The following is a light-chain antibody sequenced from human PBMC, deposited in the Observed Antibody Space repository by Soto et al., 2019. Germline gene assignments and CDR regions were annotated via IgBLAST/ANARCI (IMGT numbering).Light chain of an antibody. Sequence: QSVLTQLPSMSGAPGQRVTISCTGSSSNIGAGYDVHWYQQFPRTAPKLVIYNNNLRPSGVPDRFSGYKSGTSAFLDITGLQAEDEADYYCQSYDRTLSGSVFGGGTKVTVL. CDR2: NNN. CDR3: QSYDRTLSGSV. CDR1: SSNIGAGYD. V-gene: IGLV1-40*01. J-gene: IGLJ2*01.